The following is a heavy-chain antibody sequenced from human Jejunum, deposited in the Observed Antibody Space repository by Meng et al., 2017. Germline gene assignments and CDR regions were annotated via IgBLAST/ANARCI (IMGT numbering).Heavy chain of an antibody. CDR1: GFTFSGSA. CDR3: SNLDYDESSGYYRAY. V-gene: IGHV3-73*01. Sequence: GESLKISCPASGFTFSGSAMHWVRLASGRGLEWIGRIKPKANNYATAYAASVQGRFTISRDDSKYTAYLHMNSLKTEDTAVYYCSNLDYDESSGYYRAYWGQGTLVTVSS. D-gene: IGHD3-22*01. CDR2: IKPKANNYAT. J-gene: IGHJ4*02.